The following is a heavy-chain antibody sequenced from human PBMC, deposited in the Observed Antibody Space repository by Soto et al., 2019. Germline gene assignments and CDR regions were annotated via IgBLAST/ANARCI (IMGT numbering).Heavy chain of an antibody. D-gene: IGHD3-22*01. CDR2: IIPIFGTA. CDR3: ARTYYYDSSGYSLGY. Sequence: GASVKVSCKASGGTFSSYAISWVRQAPGQGLEWMGGIIPIFGTANYAQKFQGRVTITADESTSTAYMELSSLRSEDTAVYYCARTYYYDSSGYSLGYWGQGTLVTVSS. V-gene: IGHV1-69*13. J-gene: IGHJ4*02. CDR1: GGTFSSYA.